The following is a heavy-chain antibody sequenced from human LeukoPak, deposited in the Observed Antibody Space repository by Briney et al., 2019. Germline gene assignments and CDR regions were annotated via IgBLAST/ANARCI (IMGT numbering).Heavy chain of an antibody. V-gene: IGHV1-2*02. J-gene: IGHJ4*02. CDR2: INPNSGGT. CDR3: ARCNRMVRGVDPFDY. D-gene: IGHD3-10*01. CDR1: GYTFTGYY. Sequence: ASVKVSCKASGYTFTGYYMHWVRQAPGQGLEWMGWINPNSGGTNYAQKFQGRVTMTRDTSISTAYMELRSLRSDDTAVYYCARCNRMVRGVDPFDYWGQGTLVTVSS.